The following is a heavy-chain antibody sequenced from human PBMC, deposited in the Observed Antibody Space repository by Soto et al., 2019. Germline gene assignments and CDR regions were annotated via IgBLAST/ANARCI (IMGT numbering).Heavy chain of an antibody. V-gene: IGHV4-59*08. Sequence: SETLSLTCTVSGGSISGDYWSWIRQPPGKGLEWIGYIYYTGTTNYNPSLKSRVTTSVDTSKNQFFLRLNSVTAADTAVFYCARHGYSGTSGYFDYWGQGTLVTVSS. J-gene: IGHJ4*02. CDR2: IYYTGTT. CDR3: ARHGYSGTSGYFDY. CDR1: GGSISGDY. D-gene: IGHD5-12*01.